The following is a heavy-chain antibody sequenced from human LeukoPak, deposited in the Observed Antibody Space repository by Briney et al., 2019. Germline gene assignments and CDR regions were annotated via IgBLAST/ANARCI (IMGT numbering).Heavy chain of an antibody. CDR1: GFALSSHW. Sequence: GGSLRLSCAASGFALSSHWMTWVRKVPGRGPEWVANVNRDGSETYYLDSVKGRFTISKDNAKNSLYLQMNSLRAEDTALYHCARNNGMDVWGQGTTVIVSS. CDR2: VNRDGSET. J-gene: IGHJ6*02. CDR3: ARNNGMDV. V-gene: IGHV3-7*03.